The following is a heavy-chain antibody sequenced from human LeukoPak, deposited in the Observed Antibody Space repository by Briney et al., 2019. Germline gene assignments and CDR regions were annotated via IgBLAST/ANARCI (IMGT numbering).Heavy chain of an antibody. CDR1: GFTFSSYG. D-gene: IGHD6-19*01. CDR2: ISYDGSNK. Sequence: PGRSLRLSCAASGFTFSSYGMHWVRQAPGKGLEWVAVISYDGSNKYYADSVKGRFTISRDNSKNTLYLQMNSLRAEDTAVYYCARDLSSSGWYLSDAFDIWGQGTMVTVSS. J-gene: IGHJ3*02. CDR3: ARDLSSSGWYLSDAFDI. V-gene: IGHV3-30*03.